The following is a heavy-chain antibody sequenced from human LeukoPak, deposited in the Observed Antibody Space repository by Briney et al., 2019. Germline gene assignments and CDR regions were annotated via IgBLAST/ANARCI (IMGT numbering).Heavy chain of an antibody. D-gene: IGHD1-1*01. CDR1: GVRLNDYA. V-gene: IGHV3-30*02. CDR3: AKDQQLEPFHY. J-gene: IGHJ4*02. CDR2: IQYDGSNK. Sequence: GGSLRLSCKGSGVRLNDYAIHWVRQAPGKGLEWVAFIQYDGSNKFYADSVKGRFTISRDNSKNALYLQMNSLRAEDTAMYYCAKDQQLEPFHYWGQGTLVTVSS.